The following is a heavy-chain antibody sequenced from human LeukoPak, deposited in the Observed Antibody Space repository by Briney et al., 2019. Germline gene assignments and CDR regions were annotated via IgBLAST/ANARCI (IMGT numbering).Heavy chain of an antibody. CDR2: IYYGGST. J-gene: IGHJ6*03. V-gene: IGHV4-39*07. CDR3: ARDPGTMLRGSRRGYDGNYMDV. Sequence: SETLSLTCTVSGGSISTSTYYWGWLRQPPGKGLEWTASIYYGGSTYDNPALKSRVTISIDTAKNQFSLRLSSVTAADTAVYYCARDPGTMLRGSRRGYDGNYMDVWGKGTTVTISS. CDR1: GGSISTSTYY. D-gene: IGHD3-10*01.